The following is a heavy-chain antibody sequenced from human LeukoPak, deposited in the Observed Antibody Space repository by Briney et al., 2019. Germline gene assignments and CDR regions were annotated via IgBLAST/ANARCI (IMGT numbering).Heavy chain of an antibody. CDR1: GFTFSSYG. CDR2: ISGSGGST. CDR3: AKGDQSGYCSSTSCYAGISAFDI. Sequence: GSLRLSCAASGFTFSSYGMSWVRQAPGKGLEWVSAISGSGGSTYYADSVKGRFTISRDNSKNTLYLQMNSLRAEDTAVYYCAKGDQSGYCSSTSCYAGISAFDIWGQGTMVTVSS. J-gene: IGHJ3*02. D-gene: IGHD2-2*01. V-gene: IGHV3-23*01.